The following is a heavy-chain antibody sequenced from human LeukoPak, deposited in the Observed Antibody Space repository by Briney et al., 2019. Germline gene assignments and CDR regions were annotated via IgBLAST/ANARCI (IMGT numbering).Heavy chain of an antibody. D-gene: IGHD4-17*01. V-gene: IGHV4-31*03. Sequence: SQTLSLTCTVSGGSISSGGYYWSWIRQHPGKGLEWIGYIYYSGSTYYNPSLKSRVTISVDTSKNQFSLKLSSVTAADTAVYYCARCDNGDFPFDYWGQGTPVTVSS. J-gene: IGHJ4*02. CDR3: ARCDNGDFPFDY. CDR1: GGSISSGGYY. CDR2: IYYSGST.